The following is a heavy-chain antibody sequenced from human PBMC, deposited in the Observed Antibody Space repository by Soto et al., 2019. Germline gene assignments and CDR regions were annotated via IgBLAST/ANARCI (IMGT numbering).Heavy chain of an antibody. V-gene: IGHV3-23*01. D-gene: IGHD5-18*01. CDR3: TKDLSSLGWLALGAPFDS. Sequence: EVHLLESGGNVVQPGGSLRLSCAASGFTFSSYAMNWVRQAPGKGLEWVSSISANGRNTYYADSVKGRFTISRDRSRNTPYLQLDSVRVEDTAIYYGTKDLSSLGWLALGAPFDSWGQGTLVTVSS. J-gene: IGHJ4*02. CDR2: ISANGRNT. CDR1: GFTFSSYA.